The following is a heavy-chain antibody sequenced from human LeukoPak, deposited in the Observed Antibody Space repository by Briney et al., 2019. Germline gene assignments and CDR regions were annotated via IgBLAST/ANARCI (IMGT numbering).Heavy chain of an antibody. CDR2: ISGSGGST. CDR3: AAQVLLRGAFDI. Sequence: GGSLRLSCAASGFTFSSYAMSWVRQAPGKGLEWVSAISGSGGSTYYADSVKGRFTISRDNSENTLCLQMNSLRAEDTAVYYCAAQVLLRGAFDIWGQGTMVTVSS. CDR1: GFTFSSYA. J-gene: IGHJ3*02. D-gene: IGHD2/OR15-2a*01. V-gene: IGHV3-23*01.